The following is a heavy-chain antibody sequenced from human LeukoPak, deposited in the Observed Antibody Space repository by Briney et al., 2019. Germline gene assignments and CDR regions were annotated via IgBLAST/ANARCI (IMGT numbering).Heavy chain of an antibody. Sequence: GRSLRLSCAASGFTFSSYWMSWVRQARGKGREWVANIKQDGSQKYYVDFVKGRFTISRDNAKNSLYLQMNSLRAEDTAVYYCARELKGIAVALDYWGQGTMVTVSS. D-gene: IGHD6-19*01. CDR2: IKQDGSQK. CDR3: ARELKGIAVALDY. J-gene: IGHJ4*02. V-gene: IGHV3-7*03. CDR1: GFTFSSYW.